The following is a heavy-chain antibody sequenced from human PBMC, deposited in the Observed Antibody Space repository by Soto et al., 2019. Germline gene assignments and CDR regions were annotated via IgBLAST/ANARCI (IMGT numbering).Heavy chain of an antibody. CDR1: GFTFTGYH. Sequence: QVQLVQSGAEVKQPGASVKVSCRTSGFTFTGYHMHWVRQAPGQGLEWMGWINPNSGGTNYAQKFQGRVTMTRDTSISTAYMELSSLTSEDTAVYYCARDWVGGSWYFDLWGRGTLVTVSS. J-gene: IGHJ2*01. CDR2: INPNSGGT. CDR3: ARDWVGGSWYFDL. V-gene: IGHV1-2*02. D-gene: IGHD3-16*01.